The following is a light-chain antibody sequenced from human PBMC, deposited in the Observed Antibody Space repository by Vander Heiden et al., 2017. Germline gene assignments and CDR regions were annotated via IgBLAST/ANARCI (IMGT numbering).Light chain of an antibody. Sequence: DSHMTQSPSSLSASVGDRVTITCRASQSISSYLNWYQQKPGKAPKLLISAASNLQSGVPSRFSGSGSGTDFTLTISSLQPEDFATYYCQQSYSTPHTFGQGTKLEIK. CDR3: QQSYSTPHT. CDR1: QSISSY. CDR2: AAS. V-gene: IGKV1-39*01. J-gene: IGKJ2*01.